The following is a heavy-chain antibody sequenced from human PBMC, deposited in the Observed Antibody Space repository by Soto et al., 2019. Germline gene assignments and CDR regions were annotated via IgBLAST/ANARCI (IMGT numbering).Heavy chain of an antibody. Sequence: SETLSLTCAVYGGSFSGYYWTWIRQPPGTGLEWIGEINHSGSTNYNPSLKSRVTISVDTSKNQFSLKLTSVTAADTAVYYCARAKITGLFAYWGQGTLVTVS. CDR1: GGSFSGYY. D-gene: IGHD2-8*02. CDR3: ARAKITGLFAY. J-gene: IGHJ4*02. CDR2: INHSGST. V-gene: IGHV4-34*01.